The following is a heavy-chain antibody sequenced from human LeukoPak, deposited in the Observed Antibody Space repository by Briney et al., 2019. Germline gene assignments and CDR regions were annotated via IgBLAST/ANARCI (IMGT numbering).Heavy chain of an antibody. Sequence: GESLRISCQASGYSFTSSWIGWARQMPGKGLEWMAIINPGDSDTRYSPSFQGQVTISADKSISTVYLQWGSLKASDTAMYYCARQPGAGWFDPWGQGTLVTVSS. D-gene: IGHD3-10*01. CDR2: INPGDSDT. V-gene: IGHV5-51*01. J-gene: IGHJ5*02. CDR3: ARQPGAGWFDP. CDR1: GYSFTSSW.